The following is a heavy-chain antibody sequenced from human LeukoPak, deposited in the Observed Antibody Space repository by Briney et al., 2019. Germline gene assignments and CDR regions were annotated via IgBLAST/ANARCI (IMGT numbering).Heavy chain of an antibody. CDR3: ARDSSTSCYDY. CDR1: GFTFSSYW. V-gene: IGHV3-7*01. Sequence: GGSLRLSCAASGFTFSSYWMSWVRQAPGKGLEWVANRKQDGSEKFYVDSVKGRFTISRDNAKNSLYLQMNSLRAEDTAVYYCARDSSTSCYDYWGQGTLVTVSS. D-gene: IGHD2-2*01. CDR2: RKQDGSEK. J-gene: IGHJ4*02.